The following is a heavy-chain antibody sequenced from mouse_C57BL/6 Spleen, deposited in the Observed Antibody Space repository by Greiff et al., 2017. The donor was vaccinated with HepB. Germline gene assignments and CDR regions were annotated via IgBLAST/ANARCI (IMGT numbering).Heavy chain of an antibody. J-gene: IGHJ4*01. V-gene: IGHV1-19*01. Sequence: EVQLQQSGPVLVKPGASVKMSCKASGYTFTDYYMNWVKQSHGKSLEWIGVINPYNGGTSYNQKFKGKATLTVDKSSSTAYMELNSLTSEDSAVYHCARRRGYDYDGYYAMDYWGQGTSVTVSS. CDR1: GYTFTDYY. CDR3: ARRRGYDYDGYYAMDY. CDR2: INPYNGGT. D-gene: IGHD2-4*01.